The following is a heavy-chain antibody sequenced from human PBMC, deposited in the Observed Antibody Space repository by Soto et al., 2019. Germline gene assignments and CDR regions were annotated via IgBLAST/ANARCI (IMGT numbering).Heavy chain of an antibody. Sequence: PGESLKISCKGSGYSFTSYWIGWVRQMPGKGLEWMGIIYPGDSDTRYSPSFQGQVTISADKSISTAYLQWSSLKASDTAMYYCARRAAYCGGDCYDFDYWGQGTLVTVSS. D-gene: IGHD2-21*02. CDR2: IYPGDSDT. CDR3: ARRAAYCGGDCYDFDY. CDR1: GYSFTSYW. V-gene: IGHV5-51*01. J-gene: IGHJ4*02.